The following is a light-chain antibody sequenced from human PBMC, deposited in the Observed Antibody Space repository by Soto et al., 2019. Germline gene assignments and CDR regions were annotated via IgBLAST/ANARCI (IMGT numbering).Light chain of an antibody. J-gene: IGKJ1*01. CDR3: QQYHSPPPT. CDR2: GAS. Sequence: EIVLTQSPGTLSLSPGERATLSCRASQSVSSSYLAWYQQKPGQAPRLLIYGASSRATGITDRFSGSGSGTDFTLTISRLEPEDFAVYYCQQYHSPPPTFGQGTKVEIK. CDR1: QSVSSSY. V-gene: IGKV3-20*01.